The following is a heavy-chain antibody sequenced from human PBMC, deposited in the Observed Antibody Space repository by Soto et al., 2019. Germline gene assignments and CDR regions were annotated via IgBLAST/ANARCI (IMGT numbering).Heavy chain of an antibody. Sequence: LRLSCAASGFTFSSYAMHWVRQAPGKGLEWVAVISYDGSNKYYADSVKGRFTISRDNSKNTLYLQMNSLRAEDTAVYYCARDRYDFWSGYYPDYYYYYGMDVWGQGTTVPVSS. CDR2: ISYDGSNK. D-gene: IGHD3-3*01. CDR1: GFTFSSYA. J-gene: IGHJ6*02. V-gene: IGHV3-30-3*01. CDR3: ARDRYDFWSGYYPDYYYYYGMDV.